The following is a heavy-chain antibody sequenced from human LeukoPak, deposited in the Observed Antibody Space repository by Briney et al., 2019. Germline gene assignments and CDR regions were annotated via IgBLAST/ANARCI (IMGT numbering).Heavy chain of an antibody. CDR1: GFTFSDYW. D-gene: IGHD4-23*01. CDR2: IRQDDSEK. J-gene: IGHJ4*02. CDR3: ATDRKVGTWDPRFNY. Sequence: GGSLRLSCSASGFTFSDYWMMWVRQAPGKGLEGVVNIRQDDSEKNYVDSVEGRFTISRDNAKFSLYLQMNSLRAEDTAIYYCATDRKVGTWDPRFNYWGQGTLVTVSS. V-gene: IGHV3-7*01.